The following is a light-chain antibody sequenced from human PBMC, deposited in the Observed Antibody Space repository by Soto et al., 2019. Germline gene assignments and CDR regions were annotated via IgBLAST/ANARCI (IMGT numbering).Light chain of an antibody. V-gene: IGLV2-14*01. CDR1: SSDVGGYNY. Sequence: QSALPQPASVSGSPGQSITISCTGTSSDVGGYNYVSWYQQHPGKAPKLMIYAVSNRPSGVFIRFSGSKSGNTATLTISGLQAEDEADYYCCSYTVSGTYVFGTGTKVTVL. CDR3: CSYTVSGTYV. CDR2: AVS. J-gene: IGLJ1*01.